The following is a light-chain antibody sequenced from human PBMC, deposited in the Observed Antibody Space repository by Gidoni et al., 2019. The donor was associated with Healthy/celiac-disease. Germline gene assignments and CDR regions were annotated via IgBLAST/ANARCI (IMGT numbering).Light chain of an antibody. CDR3: QQSYSTLIT. J-gene: IGKJ5*01. Sequence: DIQMTQSPSSLSSSVGDRVTASLARQVRALAAILNWYQQKPGKAPKLLIYAASSLQSGVPSRFSGSGSGTDFTLTISSLQPEDFATYYCQQSYSTLITFGQGTRLEIK. CDR2: AAS. CDR1: RALAA. V-gene: IGKV1-39*01.